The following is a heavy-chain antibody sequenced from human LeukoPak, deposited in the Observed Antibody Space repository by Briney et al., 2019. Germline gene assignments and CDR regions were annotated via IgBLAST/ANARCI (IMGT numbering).Heavy chain of an antibody. CDR3: ARGLRPYDGGYSYGFDAFDI. Sequence: SSVKVSCKASGGTFSSYTISWVRQAPGQGLEWMGRITPILGIANYAQKFQGRVTITADKSTSTAYMELSSLRSEDTAVYYCARGLRPYDGGYSYGFDAFDIWGQGTMVTVSS. CDR1: GGTFSSYT. J-gene: IGHJ3*02. D-gene: IGHD5-18*01. CDR2: ITPILGIA. V-gene: IGHV1-69*02.